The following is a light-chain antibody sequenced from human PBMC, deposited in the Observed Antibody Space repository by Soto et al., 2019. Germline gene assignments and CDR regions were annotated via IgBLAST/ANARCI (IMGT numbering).Light chain of an antibody. CDR1: QSVSSN. V-gene: IGKV3-15*01. J-gene: IGKJ2*01. Sequence: EIVMTQSPATLSVSPGERATLSCRASQSVSSNLAWYQQKPGQAPRLLIYGASTRATGTPARFSGSRSGTEFTLTISSLQPEDFAVYYCQQYSNWPPYTFGQGTKLEIK. CDR3: QQYSNWPPYT. CDR2: GAS.